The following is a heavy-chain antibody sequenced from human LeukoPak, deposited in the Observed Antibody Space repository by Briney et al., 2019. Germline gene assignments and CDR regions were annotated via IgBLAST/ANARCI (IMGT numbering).Heavy chain of an antibody. CDR1: GGTFSSSA. V-gene: IGHV1-69*04. J-gene: IGHJ6*02. CDR3: ARDQGLTAPPPYGLDV. Sequence: SVKVSCKTSGGTFSSSAITWVRQAPGQGLKWMGRIIPVLNITTYAQKFQGSVTITADTSTSTVYMELSSLRSEETAVYYCARDQGLTAPPPYGLDVWGQGTTVIVSS. D-gene: IGHD5-18*01. CDR2: IIPVLNIT.